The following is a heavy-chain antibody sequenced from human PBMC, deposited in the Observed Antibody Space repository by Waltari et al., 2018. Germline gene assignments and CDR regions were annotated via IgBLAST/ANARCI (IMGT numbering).Heavy chain of an antibody. CDR1: GYSISSGYY. J-gene: IGHJ6*03. CDR3: AREGRHDAYYDYIWGSYRSDYYYYMDV. Sequence: QVQLQESGPGLVKPSETLSLTCAVSGYSISSGYYWGWIRQPPGKGLEWIGSIYHSGSTYYNPSLKSRVTISVDTSKNQFSLKLSSVTAADTAVYYCAREGRHDAYYDYIWGSYRSDYYYYMDVWGKGTTVTVSS. D-gene: IGHD3-16*02. CDR2: IYHSGST. V-gene: IGHV4-38-2*02.